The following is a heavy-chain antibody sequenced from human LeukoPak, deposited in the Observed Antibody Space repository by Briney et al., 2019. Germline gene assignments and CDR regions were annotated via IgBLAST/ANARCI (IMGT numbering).Heavy chain of an antibody. Sequence: PGGSLRLSCAASRFTFSIYGMHWVRQAPGKGLEWVTFIRYDGSNKYYADSVKGRFTISRDNSKNTLYLQMNSLRVEDTAVYYCAKDLCSSSSCYVDYWGQGTLVTVSS. CDR3: AKDLCSSSSCYVDY. CDR1: RFTFSIYG. CDR2: IRYDGSNK. J-gene: IGHJ4*02. V-gene: IGHV3-30*02. D-gene: IGHD2-2*01.